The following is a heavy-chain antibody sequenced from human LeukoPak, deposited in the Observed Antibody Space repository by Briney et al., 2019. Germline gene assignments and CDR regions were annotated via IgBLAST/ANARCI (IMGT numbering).Heavy chain of an antibody. CDR3: AREVTPYY. D-gene: IGHD2-21*02. CDR2: ISYDGRNK. J-gene: IGHJ4*02. CDR1: GFTFSSYA. Sequence: GGSLRLSCAASGFTFSSYAMHWVRQAPGKGLEWVAVISYDGRNKYYTDSVKGRFPISRDNSKNTLYLQMNSLRAEDTAVYYCAREVTPYYWGQGTLVTVSS. V-gene: IGHV3-30*04.